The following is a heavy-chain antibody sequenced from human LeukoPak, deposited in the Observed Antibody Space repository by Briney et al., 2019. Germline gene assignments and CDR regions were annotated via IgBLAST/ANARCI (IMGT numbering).Heavy chain of an antibody. J-gene: IGHJ6*02. CDR1: GFTFSSYS. D-gene: IGHD3-10*01. CDR3: ARVLLWFGELSGMDV. Sequence: GGSLRLSCAASGFTFSSYSMNWVRQAPGKGLEWVANIKQDGSEKYYVDSVKGRFTISRDNAKNALYLQMNSLRAEDTAVYYCARVLLWFGELSGMDVWGQGTTVTVSS. V-gene: IGHV3-7*01. CDR2: IKQDGSEK.